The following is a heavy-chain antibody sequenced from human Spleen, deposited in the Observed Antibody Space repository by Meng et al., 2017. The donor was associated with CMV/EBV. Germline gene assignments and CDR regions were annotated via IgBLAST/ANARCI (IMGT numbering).Heavy chain of an antibody. D-gene: IGHD3-10*01. CDR1: GFTFTRYT. V-gene: IGHV3-21*01. CDR2: ISSSGEKI. CDR3: ARDPGLYGMDV. J-gene: IGHJ6*02. Sequence: GESLKISCVVSGFTFTRYTMNWVRQAPGKGLQWVASISSSGEKIHYADSVKGRFTISRDNAKNSLNLQMNSLRAEDTAVYYCARDPGLYGMDVWGQGTTVTVSS.